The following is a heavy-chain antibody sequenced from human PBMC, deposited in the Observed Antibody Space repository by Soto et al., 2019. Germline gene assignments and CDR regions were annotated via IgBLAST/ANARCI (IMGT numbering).Heavy chain of an antibody. J-gene: IGHJ6*02. V-gene: IGHV1-46*01. CDR3: ARDLAATIFGVDDV. Sequence: GAPVKGSCKASGYNLTNYYIHLVRQAPGQGLEWMGIINPSGGSTSYAQKFQGRVTMTRDTSTSTVYMELSSLRSEDTAVYYCARDLAATIFGVDDVWGQGTTVTVSS. CDR1: GYNLTNYY. D-gene: IGHD3-3*01. CDR2: INPSGGST.